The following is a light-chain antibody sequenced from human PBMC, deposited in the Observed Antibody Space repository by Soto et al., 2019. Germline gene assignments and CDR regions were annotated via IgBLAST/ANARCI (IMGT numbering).Light chain of an antibody. Sequence: QSALTQPASVSGSPGQSSTISCTGTSSYVGGYNYVSWYQQHPGKAPKLMIYDVSNRPSGVSNRFSGSKSGNTASLTISGLQAEDEADYYCSSYTSRSTQVFGTGTRSPS. CDR3: SSYTSRSTQV. CDR2: DVS. V-gene: IGLV2-14*01. J-gene: IGLJ1*01. CDR1: SSYVGGYNY.